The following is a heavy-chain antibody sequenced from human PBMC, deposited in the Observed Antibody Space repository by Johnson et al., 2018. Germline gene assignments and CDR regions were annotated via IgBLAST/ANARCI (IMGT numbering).Heavy chain of an antibody. J-gene: IGHJ2*01. Sequence: QVQLQQSGAEVKKPGSSVKVSCKASGGTFSSYAISWVRPAPGQGLEWMGGIIPIFGTANYAQKFQGRVTITADESTSTAYMELSSLRSEDTAVYYWTRVRLVGATTGYWYFDPWGRGTLVTVSS. CDR2: IIPIFGTA. CDR1: GGTFSSYA. V-gene: IGHV1-69*01. D-gene: IGHD1-26*01. CDR3: TRVRLVGATTGYWYFDP.